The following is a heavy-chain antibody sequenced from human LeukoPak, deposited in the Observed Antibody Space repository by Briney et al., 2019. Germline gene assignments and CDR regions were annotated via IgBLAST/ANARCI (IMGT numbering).Heavy chain of an antibody. CDR2: IWYDGSNK. CDR3: ARDKQWLVPWFDP. V-gene: IGHV3-33*08. D-gene: IGHD6-19*01. Sequence: GRSLRLSCAASGFTFSTYIMHWVRQAPGKGLEWVAVIWYDGSNKYYADSVKGRFTISRDNSKNTLYLQMNSLRAEDTAVYYCARDKQWLVPWFDPWGQGTLVTVSS. CDR1: GFTFSTYI. J-gene: IGHJ5*02.